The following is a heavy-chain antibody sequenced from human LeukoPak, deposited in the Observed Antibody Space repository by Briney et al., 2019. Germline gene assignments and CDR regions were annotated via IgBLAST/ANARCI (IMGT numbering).Heavy chain of an antibody. V-gene: IGHV3-53*01. CDR3: ARRAGAYSHPYDY. J-gene: IGHJ4*02. CDR2: IYSGGTT. D-gene: IGHD4/OR15-4a*01. CDR1: GFTVSSNY. Sequence: GGTLRLSCAASGFTVSSNYMSWVRQAPGKGLEWVSVIYSGGTTYYADSVKGRFTISRDNSKNTLYLQMNSLRAEDTAVYYCARRAGAYSHPYDYWGQGTLVTVSS.